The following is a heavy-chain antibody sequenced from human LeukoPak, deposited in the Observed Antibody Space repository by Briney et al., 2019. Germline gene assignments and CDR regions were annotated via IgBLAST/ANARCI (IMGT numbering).Heavy chain of an antibody. V-gene: IGHV1-69*04. CDR1: GGTFSSVA. CDR2: IIPMVGIK. J-gene: IGHJ4*02. CDR3: AQVGAKYIDY. Sequence: SVKVSCKASGGTFSSVAISWVRQAPGQGLEWMGRIIPMVGIKEYARKFQGRATMTADKSTSTAYMELSSLRSADTAVHYCAQVGAKYIDYWGQGTLVTVSS. D-gene: IGHD2-2*01.